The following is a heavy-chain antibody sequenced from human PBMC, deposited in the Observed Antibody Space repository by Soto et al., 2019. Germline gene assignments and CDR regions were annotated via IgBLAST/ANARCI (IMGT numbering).Heavy chain of an antibody. V-gene: IGHV3-23*01. D-gene: IGHD6-19*01. J-gene: IGHJ4*02. CDR3: AKEGPPGSSGWYYFDY. Sequence: HPGGSLRLSCAASGFTFSSYAMSWVRQAPGKGLEWVSAISGSGGSTYYADSVKGRFTISRDNSKNTLYLQMNSLRAEDTAVYYCAKEGPPGSSGWYYFDYWGQGTLVTVSS. CDR2: ISGSGGST. CDR1: GFTFSSYA.